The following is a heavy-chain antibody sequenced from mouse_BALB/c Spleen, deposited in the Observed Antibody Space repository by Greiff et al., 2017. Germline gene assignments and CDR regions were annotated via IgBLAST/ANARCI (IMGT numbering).Heavy chain of an antibody. CDR1: AYSITSDYA. CDR3: ARRKLGLRNYFDY. V-gene: IGHV3-2*02. CDR2: ISYSGST. J-gene: IGHJ2*01. D-gene: IGHD3-1*01. Sequence: EVQLQESGPGLVKPSQSLSLTCTVTAYSITSDYAWNWIRQFPGNKLEWMGYISYSGSTSYNPSLKSRISITRDTSKNQFFLQLNSVTTEDTATYYCARRKLGLRNYFDYWGQGTTLTVSS.